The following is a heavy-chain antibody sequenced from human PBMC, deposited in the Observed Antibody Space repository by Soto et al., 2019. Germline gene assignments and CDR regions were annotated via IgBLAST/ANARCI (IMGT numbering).Heavy chain of an antibody. CDR3: ARDGSNKPGFYYGMDA. CDR1: GFTFSSNG. Sequence: QVQLVESGGGVVQPGRSLRLSCAASGFTFSSNGMHWVRQAPGKGLEWVASIWSDGSNKYSADSVKGRFTISRDNSKNTLYLQMESLRAEDTALYYCARDGSNKPGFYYGMDAWGQGTTVSVSS. D-gene: IGHD4-4*01. J-gene: IGHJ6*02. CDR2: IWSDGSNK. V-gene: IGHV3-33*01.